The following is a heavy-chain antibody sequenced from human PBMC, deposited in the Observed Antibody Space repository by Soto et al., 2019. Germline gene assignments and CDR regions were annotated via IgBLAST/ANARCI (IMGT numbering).Heavy chain of an antibody. J-gene: IGHJ4*02. V-gene: IGHV1-46*01. D-gene: IGHD6-13*01. CDR3: ASEVAAAGTRIDY. CDR1: GYTFTSYY. Sequence: QVQLVQSGAEVKKPGASVKVSCKASGYTFTSYYMHWVRQAPGQGLEWMGIINPSGGSTSYAQKCQGRVTMTRDTSTSTVYMELSSLRSEDTAVYYCASEVAAAGTRIDYWGQGTLVTVSS. CDR2: INPSGGST.